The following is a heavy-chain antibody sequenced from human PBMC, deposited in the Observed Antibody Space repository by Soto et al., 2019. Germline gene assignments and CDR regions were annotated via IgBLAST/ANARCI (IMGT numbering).Heavy chain of an antibody. D-gene: IGHD1-1*01. J-gene: IGHJ4*02. CDR1: GGSISTVGHY. CDR2: IYHTGST. V-gene: IGHV4-31*03. Sequence: TSETLSLTCSVSGGSISTVGHYWTWIRQPPGKGLEWIGSIYHTGSTYYSKSLRSRLTMSVDTSKSQFSLRLSSVTAADTAVYYCARATGTLRSRNCDYWGQGSLVTVSS. CDR3: ARATGTLRSRNCDY.